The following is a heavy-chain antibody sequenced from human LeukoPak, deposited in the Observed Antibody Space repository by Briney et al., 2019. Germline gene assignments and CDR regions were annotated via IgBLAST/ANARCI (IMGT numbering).Heavy chain of an antibody. CDR3: ARDPYCSSTSCYVGSSPLFDY. CDR1: GASVSSNSAA. D-gene: IGHD2-2*01. V-gene: IGHV6-1*01. Sequence: SQTLSLTCAISGASVSSNSAAWNWIRQSPSRGLEWLGRTYYRSKRYNDYAVSVKSRITINPDTSKNQFSLQLNSVTPEDTAVYYCARDPYCSSTSCYVGSSPLFDYWGQGTLVTVSS. J-gene: IGHJ4*02. CDR2: TYYRSKRYN.